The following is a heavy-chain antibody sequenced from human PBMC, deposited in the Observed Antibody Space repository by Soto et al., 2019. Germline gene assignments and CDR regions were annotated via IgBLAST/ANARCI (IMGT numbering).Heavy chain of an antibody. CDR1: GFTFSSYW. Sequence: EVQLVESGGGLVQPGGSLTLSCAASGFTFSSYWMHWVRQAPGKGVVWVSRIYPDGRGTNYADSVKGQFTISRDNAKNTLYLQMNSLRPEDTAVYYCARVGQGAWYFDLWGRGTLVTVSS. CDR3: ARVGQGAWYFDL. J-gene: IGHJ2*01. V-gene: IGHV3-74*01. CDR2: IYPDGRGT. D-gene: IGHD1-26*01.